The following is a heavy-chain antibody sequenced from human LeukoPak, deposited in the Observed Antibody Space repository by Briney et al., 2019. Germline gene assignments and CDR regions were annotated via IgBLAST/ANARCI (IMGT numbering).Heavy chain of an antibody. J-gene: IGHJ4*01. V-gene: IGHV3-30*04. CDR1: GFTFSSYA. D-gene: IGHD3-9*01. CDR2: ISYDGSNK. Sequence: GGSLRLSCAASGFTFSSYAMHWVRQAPGKGLEWVAVISYDGSNKYYADSVKGRFTISRDNSKNTLYLQMNSLRAEDTAVYYCARGRFYDILTGYNDYWGHGALVTVSS. CDR3: ARGRFYDILTGYNDY.